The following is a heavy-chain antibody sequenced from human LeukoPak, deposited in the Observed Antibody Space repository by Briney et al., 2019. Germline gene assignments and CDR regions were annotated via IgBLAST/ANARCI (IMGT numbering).Heavy chain of an antibody. J-gene: IGHJ4*02. CDR2: ISYDGSNK. Sequence: PGGSLRLSCTASGFTFVNYAMHWVRQAPGKGLEWVAVISYDGSNKYYADSVKGRFTISRDNSKNTLYLQMNSLRAEDTAVYYCARLETTPYYFDYWGQGTLVTVSS. CDR1: GFTFVNYA. V-gene: IGHV3-30*04. CDR3: ARLETTPYYFDY. D-gene: IGHD1-1*01.